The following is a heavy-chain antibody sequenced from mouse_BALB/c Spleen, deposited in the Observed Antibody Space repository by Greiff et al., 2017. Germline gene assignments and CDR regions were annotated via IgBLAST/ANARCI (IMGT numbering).Heavy chain of an antibody. V-gene: IGHV5-12-2*01. J-gene: IGHJ4*01. CDR1: GFTFSSYT. D-gene: IGHD2-14*01. CDR3: ARHQPYYRDDRGGFMDY. Sequence: EVKLVESGGGLVQPGGSLKLSCAASGFTFSSYTMSWVRQTPEKRLEWVAYISNGGGSTYYPATVKGRFTISRDTAKNTLYLQMSSLKSEDTAMYYGARHQPYYRDDRGGFMDYWGQGTSVTVSA. CDR2: ISNGGGST.